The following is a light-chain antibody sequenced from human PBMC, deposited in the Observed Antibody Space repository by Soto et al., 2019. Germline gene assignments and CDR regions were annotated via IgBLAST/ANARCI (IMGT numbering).Light chain of an antibody. CDR2: AAS. J-gene: IGKJ4*01. CDR1: QSISTY. CDR3: QQYNSYPLT. Sequence: DIQMAQSPSSLSASVGDRVTITCRACQSISTYLNLYQQKPGKAPKLLIYAASTLHSGVPSRFSGSGSGTDFTLNISSLQPEDFATYYCQQYNSYPLTFGGGTKVDIK. V-gene: IGKV1-39*01.